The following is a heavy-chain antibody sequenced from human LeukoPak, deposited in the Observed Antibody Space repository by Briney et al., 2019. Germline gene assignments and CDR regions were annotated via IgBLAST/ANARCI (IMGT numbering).Heavy chain of an antibody. V-gene: IGHV3-23*01. D-gene: IGHD2/OR15-2a*01. Sequence: GGSLRLSCAASGFTFDDYAMHWVRQAPGKGLEWVSTISGSGAGTYYVDSVKGRFTISRDNSKNTLYLQMNSLRAGDTAVYYCAKGAIDLTTDFDYWGQGTLVTVSS. CDR2: ISGSGAGT. CDR1: GFTFDDYA. J-gene: IGHJ4*02. CDR3: AKGAIDLTTDFDY.